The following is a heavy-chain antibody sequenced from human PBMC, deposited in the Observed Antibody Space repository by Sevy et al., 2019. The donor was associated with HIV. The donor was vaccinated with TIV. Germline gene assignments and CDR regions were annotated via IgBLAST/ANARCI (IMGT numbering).Heavy chain of an antibody. J-gene: IGHJ4*02. V-gene: IGHV1-69*13. Sequence: ASVKVSCKASGGIFKTYGFSWVRQAPGQGPEWVGGIIPILGTTNYAQKFQDRVTISADEYTKTVHMELRNPRSEDTGVYYCARGGGNGWYYFDYWGQETLVTVSS. D-gene: IGHD6-19*01. CDR1: GGIFKTYG. CDR3: ARGGGNGWYYFDY. CDR2: IIPILGTT.